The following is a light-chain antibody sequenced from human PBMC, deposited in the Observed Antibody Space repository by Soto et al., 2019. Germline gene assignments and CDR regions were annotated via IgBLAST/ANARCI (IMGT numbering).Light chain of an antibody. Sequence: EIVMTQSPATLSVSPGEIATLSFSASQSVSSNLAWYQQKPGQAPRLLIYGASTRATGIPDRFSGSGSGTDFTLTISRLEPEDFAVYYCQQYGSSPPWTFGQGTKVDIK. J-gene: IGKJ1*01. CDR2: GAS. CDR1: QSVSSN. CDR3: QQYGSSPPWT. V-gene: IGKV3-20*01.